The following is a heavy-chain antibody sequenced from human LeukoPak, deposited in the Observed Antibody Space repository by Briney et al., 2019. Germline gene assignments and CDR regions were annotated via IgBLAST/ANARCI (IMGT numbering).Heavy chain of an antibody. Sequence: PSETLSLTCTVSGGSINSYHWSWIRQPPGKGLEWIGYIYYSGSTSYNPSLKSRVTISVDTSKNQFSLKLSSVIAADTAVYYCARRQSSWYFDYWGQGTLVTVSS. CDR3: ARRQSSWYFDY. V-gene: IGHV4-59*08. D-gene: IGHD6-13*01. J-gene: IGHJ4*02. CDR2: IYYSGST. CDR1: GGSINSYH.